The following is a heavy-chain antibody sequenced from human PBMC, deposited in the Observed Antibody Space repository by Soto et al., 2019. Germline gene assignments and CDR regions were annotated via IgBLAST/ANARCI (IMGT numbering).Heavy chain of an antibody. D-gene: IGHD2-15*01. J-gene: IGHJ4*02. CDR1: GFTFSSFG. CDR2: ISVDGDNR. CDR3: AKSRVSGGNSFLVDY. V-gene: IGHV3-30*18. Sequence: QVQLVESGGGVVQPGRSLRLSCAASGFTFSSFGMHWFRQPPGKGLEWVTVISVDGDNRYYSDSVKGRFTVSRDNSKTTLYLQLNSLRSVDTAVYYCAKSRVSGGNSFLVDYWAREPWSPSPQ.